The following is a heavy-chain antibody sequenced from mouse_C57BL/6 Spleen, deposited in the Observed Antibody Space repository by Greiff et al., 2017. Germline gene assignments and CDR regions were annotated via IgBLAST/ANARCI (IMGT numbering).Heavy chain of an antibody. V-gene: IGHV1-76*01. CDR1: GYTFTDYY. D-gene: IGHD1-1*02. CDR2: IYPGSGNT. Sequence: QVQLQQSGAELVRPGASVQLSCKASGYTFTDYYINWVKQRPGQGLEWIARIYPGSGNTYYNEKLKGKATLTAEKSSSTAYMQLSSLTSEDSAVYFCARWYSYFDYWGQGTTLTVSS. CDR3: ARWYSYFDY. J-gene: IGHJ2*01.